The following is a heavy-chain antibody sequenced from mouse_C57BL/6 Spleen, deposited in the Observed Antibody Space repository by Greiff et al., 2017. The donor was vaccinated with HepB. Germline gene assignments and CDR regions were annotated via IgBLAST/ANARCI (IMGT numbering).Heavy chain of an antibody. CDR2: IYPGDGDT. CDR1: GYAFSSSW. V-gene: IGHV1-82*01. D-gene: IGHD6-1*01. Sequence: VQLQQSGPELVKPGASVKISCKASGYAFSSSWMNWVKQRPGKGLEWIGRIYPGDGDTNYNGKFKGKATLTADTSSSTAYMQLSSLTSEDSAVYFCARSAAAISPFAYWGQGTLVTVSA. J-gene: IGHJ3*01. CDR3: ARSAAAISPFAY.